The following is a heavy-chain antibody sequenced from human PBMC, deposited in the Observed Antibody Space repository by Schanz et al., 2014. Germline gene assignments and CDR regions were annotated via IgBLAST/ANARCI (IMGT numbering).Heavy chain of an antibody. J-gene: IGHJ4*02. CDR1: GFTFSNFA. Sequence: VQLVESGGGVVQPGRSLRLSCAASGFTFSNFAIHWVRQAPGKGLEWVSGISDRGDGTNYGDSVRGRFTISRDNSRNTVYLQMNNVGVDDTATYYCVKTDAGWRFDYWGQGTLVIVSS. CDR2: ISDRGDGT. V-gene: IGHV3-23*04. CDR3: VKTDAGWRFDY. D-gene: IGHD6-19*01.